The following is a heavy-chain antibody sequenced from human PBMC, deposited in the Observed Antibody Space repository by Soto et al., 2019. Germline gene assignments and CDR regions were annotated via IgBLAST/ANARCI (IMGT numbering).Heavy chain of an antibody. CDR1: GYTFTNYD. Sequence: QVQLVQSGAEVKKPGASVKVSCKASGYTFTNYDINWVRQATGRGLEWMGWMTPSSGNTGYAEKVQGRVTLSRDTSVSTVYIELSSLRSDDTAVYYCARRSRSGYDHYADWCQGTLVTVSS. V-gene: IGHV1-8*02. D-gene: IGHD5-12*01. CDR2: MTPSSGNT. CDR3: ARRSRSGYDHYAD. J-gene: IGHJ4*02.